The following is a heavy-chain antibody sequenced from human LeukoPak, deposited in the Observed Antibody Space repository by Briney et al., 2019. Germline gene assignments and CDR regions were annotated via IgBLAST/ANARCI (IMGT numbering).Heavy chain of an antibody. J-gene: IGHJ5*02. CDR3: ARTNTHYPLYWFDP. Sequence: SQTLSLTCAISGDSVSSNSTAWNWIRQSPSRGLEWLGRTYYRSKWYNDYAVSVKSRITINPDTSKNQFSLQLNSVTPEDTAEYYCARTNTHYPLYWFDPWGQGTLVTVSS. D-gene: IGHD2-2*02. CDR2: TYYRSKWYN. V-gene: IGHV6-1*01. CDR1: GDSVSSNSTA.